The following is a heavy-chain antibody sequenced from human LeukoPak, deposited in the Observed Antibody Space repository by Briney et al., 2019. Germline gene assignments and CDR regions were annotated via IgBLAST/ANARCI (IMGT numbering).Heavy chain of an antibody. J-gene: IGHJ5*02. Sequence: RGESLKISCKGSGYSFANYWIGWVRQMPGKGLEWMGIIYPGDSQTRYSPSFQGQVTISADKFISTAYLQWSSLKASDTAIYYCARSSVNWFDPWGQGTLVTVSS. CDR1: GYSFANYW. CDR2: IYPGDSQT. D-gene: IGHD3-3*01. V-gene: IGHV5-51*01. CDR3: ARSSVNWFDP.